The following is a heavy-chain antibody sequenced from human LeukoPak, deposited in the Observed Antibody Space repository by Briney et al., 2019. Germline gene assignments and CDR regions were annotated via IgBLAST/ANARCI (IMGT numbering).Heavy chain of an antibody. Sequence: SETLSLTCTVSGGSISSGSYYWSWIRQPAGKGLEWIGRIYTSGSTNYNPSLKSRVTISVDTSENQFSLKLSSVTAADTAVYYCARDGGGSYPIDYWGQGTLVTVSS. V-gene: IGHV4-61*02. CDR3: ARDGGGSYPIDY. CDR1: GGSISSGSYY. CDR2: IYTSGST. D-gene: IGHD1-26*01. J-gene: IGHJ4*02.